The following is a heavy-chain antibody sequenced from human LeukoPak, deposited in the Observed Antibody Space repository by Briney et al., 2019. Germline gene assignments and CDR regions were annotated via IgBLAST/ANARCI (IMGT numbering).Heavy chain of an antibody. D-gene: IGHD6-19*01. Sequence: PSETLSLTCTVSGGSISNYYWSWIRQPAGKGLEWIGHIYTSASTNYNPSLKSRVTMSLDTSKNQFSLELNSVTAADTAAYYCARVDTSGWHNFDDWGQGTLVTVSS. J-gene: IGHJ4*02. CDR2: IYTSAST. CDR1: GGSISNYY. V-gene: IGHV4-4*07. CDR3: ARVDTSGWHNFDD.